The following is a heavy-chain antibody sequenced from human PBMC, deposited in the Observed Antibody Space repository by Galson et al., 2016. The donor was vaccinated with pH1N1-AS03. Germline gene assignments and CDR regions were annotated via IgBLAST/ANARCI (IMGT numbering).Heavy chain of an antibody. J-gene: IGHJ2*01. Sequence: SETLSLTCTVSGGSIGVSYWSWIRQSPGRGVEWIGYFYYIANTKYNPSLKSRVTISVDTSKNQFSLTLTSVTAADTAVYYCAKLRRGPWYLDLWGRGTMVTVSS. CDR3: AKLRRGPWYLDL. CDR1: GGSIGVSY. V-gene: IGHV4-59*12. D-gene: IGHD4-17*01. CDR2: FYYIANT.